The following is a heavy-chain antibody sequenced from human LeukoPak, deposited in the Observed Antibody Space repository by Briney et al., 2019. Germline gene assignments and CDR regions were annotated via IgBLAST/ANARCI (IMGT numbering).Heavy chain of an antibody. J-gene: IGHJ4*02. V-gene: IGHV3-23*01. CDR3: AKAARVDIIPN. CDR1: GFTFSTFA. Sequence: TGGSLRLSCAASGFTFSTFAMSWVRQAPGKGLERVSTISGSGGSTYFADSVKGRFTISRDNSKDTRFLQMNSLRAEDAAVYYWAKAARVDIIPNWGQGTLVTVSS. CDR2: ISGSGGST. D-gene: IGHD3-3*01.